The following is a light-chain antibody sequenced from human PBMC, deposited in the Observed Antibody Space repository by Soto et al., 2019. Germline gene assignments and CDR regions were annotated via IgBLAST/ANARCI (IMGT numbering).Light chain of an antibody. CDR2: AAS. CDR3: QHYNSYSEA. J-gene: IGKJ1*01. V-gene: IGKV1-9*01. Sequence: DIKLSKSPSFLSPSIGESVTITCRASQVISTSLAWYQVKPGKAPKLLIYAASTLESGVPSRFSATVSGTEFTLTISSLQPDDFATYYCQHYNSYSEAFGQVTKVDI. CDR1: QVISTS.